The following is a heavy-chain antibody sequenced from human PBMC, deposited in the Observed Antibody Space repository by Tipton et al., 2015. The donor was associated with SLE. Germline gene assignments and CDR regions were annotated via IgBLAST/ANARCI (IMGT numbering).Heavy chain of an antibody. J-gene: IGHJ4*02. CDR2: ISGSGGST. CDR3: AKDLSPSSAIAVVGVFDY. Sequence: SLRLSCAASGFTFSSYAMSWVRQAPGKGLEWVSAISGSGGSTYYADSVKGRFTISRDNSKNTLYLQMNSLRAEDTAVYYCAKDLSPSSAIAVVGVFDYWGQGTLVTVSS. V-gene: IGHV3-23*01. D-gene: IGHD6-19*01. CDR1: GFTFSSYA.